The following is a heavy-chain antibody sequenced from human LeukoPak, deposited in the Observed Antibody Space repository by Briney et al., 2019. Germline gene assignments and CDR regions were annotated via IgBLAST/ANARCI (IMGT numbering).Heavy chain of an antibody. D-gene: IGHD6-13*01. CDR2: TSGNGFNT. CDR3: ARGISFSSSWPFDS. Sequence: PGGALRLSCAASGFSFSSYAMYWVRQAPGKGLEYVSATSGNGFNTNSANSVKGRFTISRDNSNGTLYLQMGSLSVDDTAVYYCARGISFSSSWPFDSWGQGTVVTV. CDR1: GFSFSSYA. J-gene: IGHJ4*02. V-gene: IGHV3-64*01.